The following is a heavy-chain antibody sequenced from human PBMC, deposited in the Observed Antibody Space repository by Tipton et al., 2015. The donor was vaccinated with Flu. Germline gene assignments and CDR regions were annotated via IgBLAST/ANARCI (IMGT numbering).Heavy chain of an antibody. D-gene: IGHD1-14*01. CDR3: ARNVPGRKGFDP. Sequence: TLSLTCAVYGGAFSGFYWGWNPPPPREGVEWIGEINHSGSTNHKPSLKSRVTISVDTSKNQHSLKLNPVIAADTAVYYCARNVPGRKGFDPWGQGTLVTVSS. CDR2: INHSGST. V-gene: IGHV4-34*01. J-gene: IGHJ5*02. CDR1: GGAFSGFY.